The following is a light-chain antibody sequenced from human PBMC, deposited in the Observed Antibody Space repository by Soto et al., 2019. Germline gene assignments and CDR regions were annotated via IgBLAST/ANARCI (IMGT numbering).Light chain of an antibody. V-gene: IGLV2-14*03. CDR3: NSYTTSSTYV. CDR1: SSDVGRYNY. Sequence: QSVLTQPASVSGSPGQSITISCTGTSSDVGRYNYVSWYQHHPGKAPKLIFYGVSNRPSGVSERFSVSKSGYTASLTISGLQAEDEADYSCNSYTTSSTYVFGTGTKVTVL. CDR2: GVS. J-gene: IGLJ1*01.